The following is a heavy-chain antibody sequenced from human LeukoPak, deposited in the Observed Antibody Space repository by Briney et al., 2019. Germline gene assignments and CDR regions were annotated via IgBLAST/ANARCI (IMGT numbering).Heavy chain of an antibody. CDR2: INPSGGST. J-gene: IGHJ3*02. CDR3: ASNIAARRGFDAFDI. V-gene: IGHV1-46*01. D-gene: IGHD6-6*01. CDR1: GYTFTSYY. Sequence: ASVRVSCKASGYTFTSYYMHWVRQAPGQGLEWMGIINPSGGSTSYAQKFQGRVTMTRDTSTSTVYMELSSLRSEDTAVYYCASNIAARRGFDAFDIWGQGTMVTVSS.